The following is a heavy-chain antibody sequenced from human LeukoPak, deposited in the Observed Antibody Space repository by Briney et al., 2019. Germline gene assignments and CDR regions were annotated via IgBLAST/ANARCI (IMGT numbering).Heavy chain of an antibody. CDR3: ARGTSSGWIFDY. CDR1: GGSISSYY. D-gene: IGHD6-19*01. Sequence: SETLSLTCTVSGGSISSYYWSWIRQPAGKGLEWIGRIYSSGSTNYSPSLESRVTMSVDTSKNLISLKVSSVTAADTAVYYCARGTSSGWIFDYWGQGTLVTVSS. V-gene: IGHV4-4*07. J-gene: IGHJ4*02. CDR2: IYSSGST.